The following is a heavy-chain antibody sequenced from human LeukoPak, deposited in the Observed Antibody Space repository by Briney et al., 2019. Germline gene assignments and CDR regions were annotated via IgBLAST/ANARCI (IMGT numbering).Heavy chain of an antibody. V-gene: IGHV4-31*03. Sequence: SQTLSLTCTVSGGPISSGGYYWSWIRQHPGKGLEWIGYIYYSGSTYYNPSLKSRVTISVDTSKNQFSLKLSSVTAADTAVYYCARDAMVRGVPLYYYGMDVWGKGTTVTVSS. D-gene: IGHD3-10*01. CDR2: IYYSGST. J-gene: IGHJ6*04. CDR3: ARDAMVRGVPLYYYGMDV. CDR1: GGPISSGGYY.